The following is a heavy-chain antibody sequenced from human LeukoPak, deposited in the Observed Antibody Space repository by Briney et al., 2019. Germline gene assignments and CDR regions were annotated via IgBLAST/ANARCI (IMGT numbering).Heavy chain of an antibody. Sequence: QPGGSLRLSCAASGFSFSLYGMHWVRQAPGKGLEWVAVIWYDENSKYYGDSVKGRFTISRDNFKNTLYLQMNSLRAEDTAVYYCARDRAGSRSSGFEYWGQGTRVTVSS. CDR3: ARDRAGSRSSGFEY. V-gene: IGHV3-33*08. D-gene: IGHD6-6*01. CDR1: GFSFSLYG. CDR2: IWYDENSK. J-gene: IGHJ4*02.